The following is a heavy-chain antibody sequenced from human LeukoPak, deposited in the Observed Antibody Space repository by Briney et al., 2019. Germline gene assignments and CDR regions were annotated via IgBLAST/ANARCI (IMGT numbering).Heavy chain of an antibody. CDR1: GGSFSGYY. J-gene: IGHJ4*02. D-gene: IGHD3-22*01. Sequence: SEILSLTCAVYGGSFSGYYWGWIRQPPGKGLEWIGSIYYSGSTYYNPSLKSRVTISVDTSKNQFSLKLSSVTAADTAVYYCARLMAGYYYDSSGYPTHWGQGTLVTVSS. CDR3: ARLMAGYYYDSSGYPTH. CDR2: IYYSGST. V-gene: IGHV4-39*01.